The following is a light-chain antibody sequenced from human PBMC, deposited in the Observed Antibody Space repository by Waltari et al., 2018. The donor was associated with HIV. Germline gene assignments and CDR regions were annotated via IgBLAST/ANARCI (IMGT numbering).Light chain of an antibody. Sequence: QSVLTQPPSPSGTPGQRVTISCSGSSSTIGSNSVTWYQQLPGTAPKLLIYRNNQRPSGVPDRLSGSKSGTSASLAISGLRSEDEADYYCAAWDDSLSGLVFGGGTKLTVL. CDR1: SSTIGSNS. CDR2: RNN. V-gene: IGLV1-47*01. CDR3: AAWDDSLSGLV. J-gene: IGLJ3*02.